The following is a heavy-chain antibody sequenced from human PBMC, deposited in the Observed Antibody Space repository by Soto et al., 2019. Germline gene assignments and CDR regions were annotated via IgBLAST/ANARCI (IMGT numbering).Heavy chain of an antibody. CDR3: TTARNDFWTGYSDIYFDY. CDR1: GFTFSNAW. D-gene: IGHD3-3*01. Sequence: AGGSLRLSCAASGFTFSNAWMSWVRQAPGKGLEWVGRIKSKTDGGTTDYAAPVKGRFTISRDDSKNTLYLQMNSLKTEDTAVYYCTTARNDFWTGYSDIYFDYWGQGTLVTVSS. V-gene: IGHV3-15*01. CDR2: IKSKTDGGTT. J-gene: IGHJ4*02.